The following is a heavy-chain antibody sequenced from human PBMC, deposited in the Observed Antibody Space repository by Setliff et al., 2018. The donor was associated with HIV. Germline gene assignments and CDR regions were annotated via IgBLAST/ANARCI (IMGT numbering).Heavy chain of an antibody. D-gene: IGHD2-21*01. CDR3: ARVPVAGANWFDP. J-gene: IGHJ5*02. CDR2: VSQSGST. V-gene: IGHV4-39*01. Sequence: SETLSLTCSVSGVSINRTDHYWGWIRQSPGKSLEWIGSVSQSGSTYYNPSLKSRITISVDRSKNLFSLKLISVTAADQGVYYCARVPVAGANWFDPWGLGTLVTSPQ. CDR1: GVSINRTDHY.